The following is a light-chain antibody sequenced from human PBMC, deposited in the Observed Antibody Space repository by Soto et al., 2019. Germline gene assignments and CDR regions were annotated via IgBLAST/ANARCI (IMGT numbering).Light chain of an antibody. Sequence: AIRMTQSPSSLSASTGDRVTITCRASQGISSYLAWYQQKPGKAPKLLIYAASTLQSGVPSRFSGSGSGTDFTLTISCLQSEDFATYYCQQYYSXHPTFGQGTRLEIK. J-gene: IGKJ5*01. CDR2: AAS. CDR3: QQYYSXHPT. V-gene: IGKV1-8*01. CDR1: QGISSY.